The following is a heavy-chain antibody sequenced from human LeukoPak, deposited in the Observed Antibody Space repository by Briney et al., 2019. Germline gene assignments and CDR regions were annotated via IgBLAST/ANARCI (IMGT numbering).Heavy chain of an antibody. CDR1: GGSISSYY. CDR2: IYDSGST. CDR3: ARRLVAGAYNWFDP. D-gene: IGHD6-19*01. V-gene: IGHV4-59*08. Sequence: PSETLSLTCTVSGGSISSYYWSWTRQPPGKGLEWIGCIYDSGSTNYNPSLRSRVTISVDTSKNQFSLKLSSVTAADTAVYYCARRLVAGAYNWFDPWGQGTLVTVSS. J-gene: IGHJ5*02.